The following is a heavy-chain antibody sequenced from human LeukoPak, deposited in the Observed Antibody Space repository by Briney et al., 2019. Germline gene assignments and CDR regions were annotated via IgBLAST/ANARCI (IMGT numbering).Heavy chain of an antibody. J-gene: IGHJ6*03. CDR2: IYTSGST. CDR3: ARAPSVGATTFAYYYYMDV. Sequence: SGTLSLTCTVSGGSTSSGSYYWSWIRQPAGKGLEWIGRIYTSGSTNYNPSLKSRVTISVDTSKNQFSLKVSSVTAADTAVYYCARAPSVGATTFAYYYYMDVWGKGTTVTVSS. CDR1: GGSTSSGSYY. V-gene: IGHV4-61*02. D-gene: IGHD1-26*01.